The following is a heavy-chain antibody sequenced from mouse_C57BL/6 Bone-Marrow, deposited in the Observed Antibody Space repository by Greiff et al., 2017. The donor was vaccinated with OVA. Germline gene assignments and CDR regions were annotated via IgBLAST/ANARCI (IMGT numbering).Heavy chain of an antibody. CDR2: ISSGGDYI. V-gene: IGHV5-9-1*02. J-gene: IGHJ4*01. D-gene: IGHD1-1*01. CDR1: GFTFSSYA. CDR3: TREIYYGSSYYAMDY. Sequence: VQLKESGEGLVKPGGSLKLSCAASGFTFSSYAMSWVRQTPEKRLEWVAYISSGGDYIYYADTVKGRFTISRDNARNTLYLQMSSLKSEDTAMYYCTREIYYGSSYYAMDYWGQGTSVTVSS.